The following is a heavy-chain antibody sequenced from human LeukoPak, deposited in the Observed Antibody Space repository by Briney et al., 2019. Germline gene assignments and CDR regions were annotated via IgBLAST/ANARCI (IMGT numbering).Heavy chain of an antibody. D-gene: IGHD4-23*01. V-gene: IGHV3-21*01. Sequence: GGSLRLSCAASGFTFSDYSMNWVRQAPGKGLEWVSAIIKSGSHIYYADSVKGRFTISRDNANNSLYLQMTGLRAEDTAVYYCARGRGGDNSNWFDPWGPETLVTVSS. J-gene: IGHJ5*02. CDR1: GFTFSDYS. CDR3: ARGRGGDNSNWFDP. CDR2: IIKSGSHI.